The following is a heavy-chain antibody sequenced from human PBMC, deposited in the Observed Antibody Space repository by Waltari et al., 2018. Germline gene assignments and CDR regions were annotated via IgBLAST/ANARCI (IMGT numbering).Heavy chain of an antibody. CDR2: IYPGDSDT. D-gene: IGHD3-10*01. Sequence: EVQLVQSGAEVKKPGESLKISCKGSGYSFSSYWIGWVRQMPGKGLEWIGIIYPGDSDTRYSPSFQGQVTISADKSISTAYLQWSSLKASDTAMYYCARHGSQWSHSGKIDYWGQGTLVTVSS. V-gene: IGHV5-51*01. CDR3: ARHGSQWSHSGKIDY. CDR1: GYSFSSYW. J-gene: IGHJ4*02.